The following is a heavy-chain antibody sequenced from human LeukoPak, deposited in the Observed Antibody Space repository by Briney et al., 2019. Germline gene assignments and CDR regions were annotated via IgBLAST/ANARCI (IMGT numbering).Heavy chain of an antibody. CDR2: IYTSGST. V-gene: IGHV4-61*02. Sequence: SETLSLTCTVSGGSISSGSYYWSWIRQPAGTGLEWIGRIYTSGSTNYNPSLKSRVTISVDTSKNQFSLKLSSVTAADTAVYYCARASLLWFGESFDYWGQGTLVTVSS. CDR3: ARASLLWFGESFDY. CDR1: GGSISSGSYY. D-gene: IGHD3-10*01. J-gene: IGHJ4*02.